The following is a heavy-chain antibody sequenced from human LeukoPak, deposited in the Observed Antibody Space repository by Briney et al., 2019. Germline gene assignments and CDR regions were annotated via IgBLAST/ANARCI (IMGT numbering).Heavy chain of an antibody. V-gene: IGHV4-34*12. CDR1: GGSFSGYY. CDR3: ARSGKLRSLYSYTGRIYYYYMDV. CDR2: IIHRGGT. Sequence: SETLSLTCAVYGGSFSGYYWSWIRQPPGKGLEWIGEIIHRGGTNYNPSLKSRATISVDTSKNQFSLNLRSVTAADTAVYYCARSGKLRSLYSYTGRIYYYYMDVWGKGTTVTISS. D-gene: IGHD3-10*01. J-gene: IGHJ6*03.